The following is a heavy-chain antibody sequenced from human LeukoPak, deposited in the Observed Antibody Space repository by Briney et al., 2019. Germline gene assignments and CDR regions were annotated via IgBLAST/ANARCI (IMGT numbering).Heavy chain of an antibody. V-gene: IGHV3-23*01. Sequence: GGSLRLSCAASGFTFTSYSMSWVRQAPGKGLEWVSGISDRGDYTYYADSVKGRFAISRDSSKNTLFLQMNSLRAEDTALYFCARKAQYNGHYPLDYWGQGTLVTVSS. CDR2: ISDRGDYT. J-gene: IGHJ4*02. D-gene: IGHD1-7*01. CDR3: ARKAQYNGHYPLDY. CDR1: GFTFTSYS.